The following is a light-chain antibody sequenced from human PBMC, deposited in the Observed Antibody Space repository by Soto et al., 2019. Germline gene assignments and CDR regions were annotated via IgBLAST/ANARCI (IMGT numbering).Light chain of an antibody. CDR1: HSVSSTY. CDR3: QQYGSLPKA. V-gene: IGKV3-20*01. J-gene: IGKJ1*01. Sequence: EIVLTQSPGTLSLSLGERATLSCRASHSVSSTYLAWYQQKPGQAPRLLIYGAANRAAGIPDTLSGSGSGTDFTLPIGRLEPEDFEVDYCQQYGSLPKAFGQGTKVVIK. CDR2: GAA.